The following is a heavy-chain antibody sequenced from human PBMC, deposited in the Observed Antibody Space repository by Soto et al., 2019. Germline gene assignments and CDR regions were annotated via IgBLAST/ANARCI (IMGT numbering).Heavy chain of an antibody. CDR2: MYYSGST. Sequence: PSETLSLTCTVSGGSLSSGAYYWSWIRQQPGKGLEWIGYMYYSGSTFYNPSLRSRVSISVDTSKNQIYLKLSSVTAADTAVYYCARTYSGYLDYWGQGNLVTVSS. V-gene: IGHV4-31*03. D-gene: IGHD3-22*01. J-gene: IGHJ4*02. CDR3: ARTYSGYLDY. CDR1: GGSLSSGAYY.